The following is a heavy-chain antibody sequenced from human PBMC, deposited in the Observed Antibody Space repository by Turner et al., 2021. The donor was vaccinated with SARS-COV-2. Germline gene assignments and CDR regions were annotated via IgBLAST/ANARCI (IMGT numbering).Heavy chain of an antibody. CDR3: AGPGTAKVTCLQGFDY. D-gene: IGHD5-18*01. CDR1: GGSISSSSHY. Sequence: QLQLQESGAGLVKTSETLCHTCPLSGGSISSSSHYCGWMRQPPGKGLEWVGGIYYSGGTNYNPSLKSRVTISVVTSKNQFSLQLICVTAAATAVDYCAGPGTAKVTCLQGFDYWGQGTLVTVSS. J-gene: IGHJ4*02. V-gene: IGHV4-39*01. CDR2: IYYSGGT.